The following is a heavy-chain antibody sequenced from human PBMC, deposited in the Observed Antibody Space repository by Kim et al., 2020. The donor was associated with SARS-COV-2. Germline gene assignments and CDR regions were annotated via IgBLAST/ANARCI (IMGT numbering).Heavy chain of an antibody. D-gene: IGHD3-16*01. CDR3: ARDMNIIPLRD. CDR1: GYTFTGYY. V-gene: IGHV1-2*06. Sequence: ASMKVSCKASGYTFTGYYMHWVRQAPGQGLEWMGRINPNSGGTNYAQKFQGRVTMTRDTSISTAYMELSRLRSDDTAVYYCARDMNIIPLRDWGQGTLVTVSS. CDR2: INPNSGGT. J-gene: IGHJ4*02.